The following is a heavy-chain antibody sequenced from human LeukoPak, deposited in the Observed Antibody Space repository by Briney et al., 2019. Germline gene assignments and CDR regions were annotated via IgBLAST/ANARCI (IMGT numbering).Heavy chain of an antibody. CDR3: AREDIVVVVAAAHNWFDP. CDR1: GYTFTGYY. V-gene: IGHV1-2*02. CDR2: INPNSGGT. J-gene: IGHJ5*02. D-gene: IGHD2-15*01. Sequence: ASVKVSCKAFGYTFTGYYMHWVRQAPGQGLEWMGWINPNSGGTNYAQKFQGRVTMTRDTSISTAYMELSRLRSDDTAVYYCAREDIVVVVAAAHNWFDPWGQGTLVTVSP.